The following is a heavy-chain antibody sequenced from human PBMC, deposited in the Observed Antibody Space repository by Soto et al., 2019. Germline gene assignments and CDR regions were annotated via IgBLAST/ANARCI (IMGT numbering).Heavy chain of an antibody. D-gene: IGHD6-13*01. V-gene: IGHV1-2*02. CDR1: GYTFTGYY. CDR2: INPNSGGT. J-gene: IGHJ3*02. Sequence: VASVKVSFKASGYTFTGYYMHWVRQAPGQGLEWMGWINPNSGGTNYAQKFQGRVTMTRDTSIRTAYMELSRLRSDDTAVYYCARDEAAAAHAFDIWGQGTMVTVSS. CDR3: ARDEAAAAHAFDI.